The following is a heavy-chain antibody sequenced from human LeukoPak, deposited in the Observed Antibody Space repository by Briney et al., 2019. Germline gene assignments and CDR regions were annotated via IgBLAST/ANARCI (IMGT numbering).Heavy chain of an antibody. J-gene: IGHJ4*02. Sequence: SETLSLTCTVSGYSISSGYYWGWIRQAPGKGLEWIGSIYNSGSTYYNPSLKSRVTISVDMSKNQFSLKMSSVTAADTAVYYCNYDILTGYYYFDYWGQGTLVTVSS. CDR2: IYNSGST. CDR3: NYDILTGYYYFDY. D-gene: IGHD3-9*01. CDR1: GYSISSGYY. V-gene: IGHV4-38-2*02.